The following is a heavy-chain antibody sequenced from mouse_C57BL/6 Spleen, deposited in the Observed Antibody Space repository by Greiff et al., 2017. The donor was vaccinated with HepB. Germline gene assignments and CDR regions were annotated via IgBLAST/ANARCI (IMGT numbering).Heavy chain of an antibody. Sequence: EVQLQQSGAELVRPGASVKLSCTASGFNIKDDYMHWVKQRPEQGLEWIGWIDPENGDTEYASKFQGKATITADTSSNTAYLQLSSLTSEDTAVYYCTTLNTTLPSWYFDVWGTGTTVTVSS. V-gene: IGHV14-4*01. CDR1: GFNIKDDY. D-gene: IGHD1-1*01. J-gene: IGHJ1*03. CDR3: TTLNTTLPSWYFDV. CDR2: IDPENGDT.